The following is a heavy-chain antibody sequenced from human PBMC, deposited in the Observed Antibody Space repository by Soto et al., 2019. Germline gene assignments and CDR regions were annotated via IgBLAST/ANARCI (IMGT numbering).Heavy chain of an antibody. CDR2: ISVSVGST. Sequence: GGSLRLSCATSGFTFSSYAMSWVRQAPGKGLDWVSAISVSVGSTYYADSVKGRFTISRDNSKNTLYLQMNSLRAEDTAVYYCAKVERAVAGIIDWGQGTLVTVSS. V-gene: IGHV3-23*01. CDR3: AKVERAVAGIID. CDR1: GFTFSSYA. J-gene: IGHJ4*02. D-gene: IGHD6-19*01.